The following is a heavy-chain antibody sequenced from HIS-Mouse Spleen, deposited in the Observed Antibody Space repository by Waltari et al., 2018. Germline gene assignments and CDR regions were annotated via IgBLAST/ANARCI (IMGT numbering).Heavy chain of an antibody. J-gene: IGHJ3*02. CDR2: IIPILGIA. Sequence: QVQLVQSGAEVKKPGSSVKVSCKASGGTFSRYAISWVRRAPGQGLEWMGRIIPILGIANYAQKFQGRVTITADKSTSTAYMELSSLRSEDTAVYYCARDNSFSRDYGNYAFDIWGQGTMVTVSS. CDR1: GGTFSRYA. CDR3: ARDNSFSRDYGNYAFDI. D-gene: IGHD3-16*01. V-gene: IGHV1-69*04.